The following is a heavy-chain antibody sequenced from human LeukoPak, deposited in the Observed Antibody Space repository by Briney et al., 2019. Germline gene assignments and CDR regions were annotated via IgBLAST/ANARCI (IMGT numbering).Heavy chain of an antibody. CDR3: ARAASDYDILTGYSHTRFDY. J-gene: IGHJ4*02. CDR2: IYTSGST. CDR1: GGSISGYY. D-gene: IGHD3-9*01. Sequence: SETLSLTCTVTGGSISGYYWNWIRQPAGKGLEWIGRIYTSGSTNYNPSLKSRVTMSVDTSKNQFSLKLSSVTVADTAVYYCARAASDYDILTGYSHTRFDYWGQGTLVTVSS. V-gene: IGHV4-4*07.